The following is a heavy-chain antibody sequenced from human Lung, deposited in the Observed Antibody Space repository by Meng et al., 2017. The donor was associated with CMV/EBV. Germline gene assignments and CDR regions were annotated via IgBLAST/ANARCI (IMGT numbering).Heavy chain of an antibody. CDR1: GDYISSSAHY. V-gene: IGHV4-31*03. Sequence: CTVSGDYISSSAHYWTWIRQHPGKGLEWIGYIYYSGSTYSNPSLKSRVTISVETSKNQFSLRLISVTAADTAVYYCARLGGFLNWFDPWDQGTLVTVSS. J-gene: IGHJ5*02. D-gene: IGHD2-15*01. CDR3: ARLGGFLNWFDP. CDR2: IYYSGST.